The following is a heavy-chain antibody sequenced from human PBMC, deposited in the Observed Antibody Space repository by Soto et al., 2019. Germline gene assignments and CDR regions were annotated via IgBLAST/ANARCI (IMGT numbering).Heavy chain of an antibody. J-gene: IGHJ4*02. Sequence: SETLSLTCTVSGGSISGYYWSWIRQPPGKGLEWIGYVYYSGNIKYNPSLKSRVTISVDTSKNQFSLSLSSVTAADTAVYYCARDYFLTYFDHWGQGTQVTV. CDR2: VYYSGNI. CDR3: ARDYFLTYFDH. D-gene: IGHD3-10*01. CDR1: GGSISGYY. V-gene: IGHV4-59*01.